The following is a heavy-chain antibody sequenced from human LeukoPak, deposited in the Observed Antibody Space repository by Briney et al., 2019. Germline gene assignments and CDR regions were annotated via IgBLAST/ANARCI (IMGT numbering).Heavy chain of an antibody. Sequence: SETLSLTCAVSGGSISSGGYSWSWIRQPPGKGLEWIGYIYHSGSTNYNPSLKSRVTISVDTSKNQFSLKLSSVTAADTAVYYCARLNWNFSFDYWGQGTLVTVSS. V-gene: IGHV4-30-2*01. J-gene: IGHJ4*02. CDR2: IYHSGST. CDR1: GGSISSGGYS. D-gene: IGHD1-7*01. CDR3: ARLNWNFSFDY.